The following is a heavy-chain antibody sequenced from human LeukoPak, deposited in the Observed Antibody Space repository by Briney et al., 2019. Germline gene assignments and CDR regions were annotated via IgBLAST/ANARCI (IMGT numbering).Heavy chain of an antibody. D-gene: IGHD2/OR15-2a*01. V-gene: IGHV3-21*03. CDR3: ARDFYDGFALDY. Sequence: GGSLRLSCAASGFAFNTYSMHWLRQAPGKGLEWVSFIFSSSTYIYYTDSVKGRFTISRDNARNSLYLQMDNLRAEDTGVYYCARDFYDGFALDYWGQGTLVTVSS. CDR1: GFAFNTYS. CDR2: IFSSSTYI. J-gene: IGHJ4*02.